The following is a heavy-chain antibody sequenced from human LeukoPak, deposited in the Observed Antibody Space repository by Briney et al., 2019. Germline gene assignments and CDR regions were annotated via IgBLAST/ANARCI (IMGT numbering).Heavy chain of an antibody. V-gene: IGHV3-48*03. D-gene: IGHD4-17*01. CDR2: ISSSGNTI. CDR1: GFTFNSYE. Sequence: GGSLRLSCAASGFTFNSYEMNWVRQAPGKGLEWVSYISSSGNTIYYADSVKGRFTISRDNAKNSLYLQLNSLRAEDTAVYYCATLTTVTTGYFQHWGQGTLVTVSS. J-gene: IGHJ1*01. CDR3: ATLTTVTTGYFQH.